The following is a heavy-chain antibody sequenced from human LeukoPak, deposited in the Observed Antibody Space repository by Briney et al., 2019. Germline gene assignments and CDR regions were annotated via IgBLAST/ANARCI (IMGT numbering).Heavy chain of an antibody. D-gene: IGHD3-22*01. V-gene: IGHV3-30*04. CDR3: AKAIDSSGYNFERGADY. CDR2: ISHDVKTT. J-gene: IGHJ4*02. CDR1: GFSFSDSV. Sequence: PGKSLRLSCVASGFSFSDSVIHWVRQAPGKGLEWVAVISHDVKTTYYADSVKGRFTISRDNSKNSLNLRMNTLRAEDTAIYYCAKAIDSSGYNFERGADYWGQGTLVTVCS.